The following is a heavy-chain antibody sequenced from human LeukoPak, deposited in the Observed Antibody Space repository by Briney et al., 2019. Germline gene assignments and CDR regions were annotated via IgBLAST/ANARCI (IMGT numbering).Heavy chain of an antibody. Sequence: PSETLSLTCTVSGGSISSGSYYWSWIRQPAGKGLEWIGRIYTSGSSNYNPSLKSRVTISVDRSKNQFSLKLSSVTAADTAVYYCARLLAAAGSFDYWGQGTLVTVSS. D-gene: IGHD6-13*01. J-gene: IGHJ4*02. CDR2: IYTSGSS. CDR3: ARLLAAAGSFDY. CDR1: GGSISSGSYY. V-gene: IGHV4-61*02.